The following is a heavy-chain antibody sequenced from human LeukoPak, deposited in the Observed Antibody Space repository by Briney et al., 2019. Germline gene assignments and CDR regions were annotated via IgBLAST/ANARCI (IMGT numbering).Heavy chain of an antibody. V-gene: IGHV3-21*04. D-gene: IGHD3-16*01. CDR3: AKEVWGPGPSAYFDY. CDR2: IGSSSAYI. J-gene: IGHJ4*02. CDR1: GFSFSSCS. Sequence: PGGSLRLSCIASGFSFSSCSMNWVRQAPGKGLEWVSCIGSSSAYIYYADSVKGRFTISRDNAKNSLYLQMNSLRAEDTAVYYCAKEVWGPGPSAYFDYWGQGTLVTVSS.